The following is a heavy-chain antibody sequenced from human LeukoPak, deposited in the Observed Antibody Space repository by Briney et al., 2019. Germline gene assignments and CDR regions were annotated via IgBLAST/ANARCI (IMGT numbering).Heavy chain of an antibody. Sequence: PSETLSLTCTVSGGSISSYYWSWIRQPPGKGLEWIGYIYYSGSTNYNPSLKSRVTISVDTYKNQFSLKLSSVTAADTAVYYCARKDGRDSSGYYTYFDYWGQGTLVTVSS. J-gene: IGHJ4*02. D-gene: IGHD3-22*01. CDR2: IYYSGST. V-gene: IGHV4-59*01. CDR3: ARKDGRDSSGYYTYFDY. CDR1: GGSISSYY.